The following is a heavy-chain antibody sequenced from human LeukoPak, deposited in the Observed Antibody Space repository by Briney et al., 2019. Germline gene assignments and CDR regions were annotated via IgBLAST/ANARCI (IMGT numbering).Heavy chain of an antibody. D-gene: IGHD5-18*01. CDR1: GFTFGIYA. CDR3: AKPLTSYSSGFSDVFDV. J-gene: IGHJ3*01. CDR2: ITTNGGNT. Sequence: GGSLRLSCAASGFTFGIYAMHWVRQAPGKGLEHVSTITTNGGNTYYADSVKGRFTISRDNSKDTLFLQMGSLSAEDMAVYYCAKPLTSYSSGFSDVFDVWGHGSMVTVSS. V-gene: IGHV3-64*02.